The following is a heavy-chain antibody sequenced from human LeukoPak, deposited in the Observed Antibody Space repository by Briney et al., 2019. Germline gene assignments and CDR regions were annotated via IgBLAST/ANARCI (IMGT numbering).Heavy chain of an antibody. CDR3: ARTVHYSSGWSPTYYFDY. CDR1: GDSISNSY. CDR2: IYNIGNT. D-gene: IGHD6-19*01. Sequence: NPSETLSLTCNVFGDSISNSYWSWIRQPPGKGLEWIGHIYNIGNTNYNPSLTSRVTISEDTSKNQFSLRLSSVTAADTAVYFCARTVHYSSGWSPTYYFDYWGQGTLVTVSS. V-gene: IGHV4-59*01. J-gene: IGHJ4*02.